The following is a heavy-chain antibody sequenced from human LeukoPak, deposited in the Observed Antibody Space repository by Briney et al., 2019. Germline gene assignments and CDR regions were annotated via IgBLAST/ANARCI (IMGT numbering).Heavy chain of an antibody. CDR2: ISGSGQST. D-gene: IGHD4-11*01. CDR3: AKTTVIDY. V-gene: IGHV3-23*01. CDR1: GFTFSSYA. Sequence: PGGSLRLSCAASGFTFSSYAMSWVRRAPGKGLEWVSTISGSGQSTHYADSVKGRFTISRDNSKNTLYLQTNSLRAEDTALYYCAKTTVIDYWGQGTLVTVSS. J-gene: IGHJ4*02.